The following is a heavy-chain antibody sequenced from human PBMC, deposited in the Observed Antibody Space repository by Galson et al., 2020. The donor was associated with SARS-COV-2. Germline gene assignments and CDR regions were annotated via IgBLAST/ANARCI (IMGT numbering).Heavy chain of an antibody. D-gene: IGHD4-17*01. CDR1: GYTFTSYA. V-gene: IGHV1-3*01. J-gene: IGHJ4*02. Sequence: ASVKVSCKASGYTFTSYAMHWVRQAPGQRLEWMGWINAGNGNTKYSQKFQGRVTITRDTSASTAYMELSSLRSEDTAVYYCARAHDYGGNSGSYYFDYWGQGTLVTVSS. CDR2: INAGNGNT. CDR3: ARAHDYGGNSGSYYFDY.